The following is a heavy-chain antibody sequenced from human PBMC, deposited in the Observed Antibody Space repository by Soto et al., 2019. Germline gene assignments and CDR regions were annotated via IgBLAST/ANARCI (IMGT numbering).Heavy chain of an antibody. CDR1: GGSFNRHT. Sequence: QVQLVQSGAEVRKPGSSVRVSCKASGGSFNRHTISWVRQAPGQGLEWMGGIIPIFGTANHAQKFPGRVTIIADESTSTVYMEVSGLSSDDTAIYYCARGWGYDSADYYYAYWGQGALVIVSS. D-gene: IGHD3-22*01. CDR2: IIPIFGTA. J-gene: IGHJ4*02. V-gene: IGHV1-69*01. CDR3: ARGWGYDSADYYYAY.